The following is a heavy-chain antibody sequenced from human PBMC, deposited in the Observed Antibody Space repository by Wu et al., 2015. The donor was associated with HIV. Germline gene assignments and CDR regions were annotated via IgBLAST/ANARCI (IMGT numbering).Heavy chain of an antibody. D-gene: IGHD4-11*01. J-gene: IGHJ4*02. Sequence: QVQLVQSGAEVKKPGASVKVSCKASGYTFTGYYMHWVRQAPGQGLEWVGGITPIFGTTHYPQKFQGRVTITADKSTTTIYMELSSLKFGDTAVYYCASDYSLDFWGQGTLVTVSS. CDR1: GYTFTGYY. V-gene: IGHV1-46*01. CDR2: ITPIFGTT. CDR3: ASDYSLDF.